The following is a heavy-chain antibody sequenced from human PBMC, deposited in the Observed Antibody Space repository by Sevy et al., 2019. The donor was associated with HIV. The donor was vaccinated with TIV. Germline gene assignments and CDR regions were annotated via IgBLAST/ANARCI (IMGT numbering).Heavy chain of an antibody. Sequence: GGSLRLSCAASGFTFSTYTMNWVRQAPGKGLQWVSSISSSSNYFYYADSVKGRFTISRDNAKNSLYIQMNSLSAEDTAVYYCARPYGSGSWEAFDIWGQGTMVTVSS. J-gene: IGHJ3*02. CDR1: GFTFSTYT. V-gene: IGHV3-21*01. CDR2: ISSSSNYF. D-gene: IGHD3-10*01. CDR3: ARPYGSGSWEAFDI.